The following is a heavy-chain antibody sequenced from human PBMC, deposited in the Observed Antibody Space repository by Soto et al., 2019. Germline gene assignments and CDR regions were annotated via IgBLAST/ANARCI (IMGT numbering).Heavy chain of an antibody. D-gene: IGHD6-13*01. CDR3: ARDQWCSSSWYEDSRYYYYGMDV. CDR2: IYYSGST. CDR1: GCSISSGGYY. J-gene: IGHJ6*02. Sequence: SETLSLTCTVSGCSISSGGYYWSWIRQHPGKGLEWIGYIYYSGSTYYNPSLKSRVTISVDTSKNQFSLKLRSVTAADTAVYYCARDQWCSSSWYEDSRYYYYGMDVWGQGTTVTVSS. V-gene: IGHV4-31*03.